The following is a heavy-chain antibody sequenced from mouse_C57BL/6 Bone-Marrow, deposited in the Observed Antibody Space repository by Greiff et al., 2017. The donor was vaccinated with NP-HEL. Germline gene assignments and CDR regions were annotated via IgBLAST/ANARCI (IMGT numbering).Heavy chain of an antibody. V-gene: IGHV1-19*01. CDR3: ARPSPCSNYAFDY. J-gene: IGHJ2*01. Sequence: EVKLQQSGPVLVKPGASVKMSCKASGYTFTDYYMNWVKQSHGKSLEWIGVINPYNGGTSYNQKFKGKATLTVDKSSSTAYMELNSLTSEDSAVYYCARPSPCSNYAFDYWGQGTTLTVSS. CDR2: INPYNGGT. CDR1: GYTFTDYY. D-gene: IGHD2-5*01.